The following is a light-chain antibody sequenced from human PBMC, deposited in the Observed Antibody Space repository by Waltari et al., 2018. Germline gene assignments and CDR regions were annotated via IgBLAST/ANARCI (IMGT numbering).Light chain of an antibody. CDR3: AAWDDSLSAWV. CDR1: SSNIGHNY. Sequence: QSVLTQAPSASDTPGQRVTISCSGSSSNIGHNYVYWYQQLPGTPPKPLIYKNNQRPSGVPDRFSGSKSGTSASLAISGLPSEDEADFYCAAWDDSLSAWVFGGGTKLTVL. CDR2: KNN. V-gene: IGLV1-47*01. J-gene: IGLJ3*02.